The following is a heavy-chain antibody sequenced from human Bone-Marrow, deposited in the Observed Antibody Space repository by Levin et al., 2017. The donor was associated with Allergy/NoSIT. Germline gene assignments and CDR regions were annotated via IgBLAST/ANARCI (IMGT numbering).Heavy chain of an antibody. CDR2: VYSSGKT. CDR3: ARQGSGSRHKDFFDP. D-gene: IGHD6-25*01. Sequence: SETLSLTCTVSGDSISGSSYYWGWIRQPPGNDLEWIGSVYSSGKTYYNPSLKSRVSISIDTSKNQFSLKLTSVTAADTAVYLCARQGSGSRHKDFFDPWGQGALVTVSS. V-gene: IGHV4-39*01. CDR1: GDSISGSSYY. J-gene: IGHJ5*02.